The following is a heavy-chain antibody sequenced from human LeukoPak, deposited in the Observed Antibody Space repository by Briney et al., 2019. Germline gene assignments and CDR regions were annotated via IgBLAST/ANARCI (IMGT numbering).Heavy chain of an antibody. CDR1: GASIRSGRFH. CDR3: ARLRLPATLGAFDI. CDR2: INLSGNI. Sequence: SETLSLTCNVSGASIRSGRFHWSWIRQPAGKGLQWIGRINLSGNIDYNPSLWGRLTLSLDTSNNQFSLKLTSMTAADTAMYYCARLRLPATLGAFDIWGQGTIFTVSS. V-gene: IGHV4-61*02. D-gene: IGHD5-12*01. J-gene: IGHJ3*02.